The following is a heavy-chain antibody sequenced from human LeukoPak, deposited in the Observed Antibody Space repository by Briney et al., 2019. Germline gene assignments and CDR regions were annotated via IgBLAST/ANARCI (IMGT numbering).Heavy chain of an antibody. CDR1: GGSIITTDFD. J-gene: IGHJ4*02. CDR3: ARFKGGTGFDY. CDR2: ISSSGKA. V-gene: IGHV4-39*01. Sequence: PSETLSLTCAVSGGSIITTDFDWAWIRQPPGQGFEWIATISSSGKAYYYPSLMSRVTISVDTSKNQFSLDVTSVTAADTGLFYCARFKGGTGFDYWGRGILVIVS. D-gene: IGHD1-26*01.